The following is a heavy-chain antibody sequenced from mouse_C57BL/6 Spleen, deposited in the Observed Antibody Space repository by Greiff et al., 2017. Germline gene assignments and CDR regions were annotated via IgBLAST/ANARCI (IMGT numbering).Heavy chain of an antibody. CDR3: ARSGDYDVERYAMDD. D-gene: IGHD2-4*01. CDR2: IHPNSGST. V-gene: IGHV1-64*01. Sequence: QVQLQQPGAELVKPGASVKLSCKASGYTFTSYWMHWVKQRPGQGLEWIGMIHPNSGSTNYNEKFKSKATLTVDKSSSTAYMQLSSLTSEDAAVYYCARSGDYDVERYAMDDWGQGTSVTVSS. CDR1: GYTFTSYW. J-gene: IGHJ4*01.